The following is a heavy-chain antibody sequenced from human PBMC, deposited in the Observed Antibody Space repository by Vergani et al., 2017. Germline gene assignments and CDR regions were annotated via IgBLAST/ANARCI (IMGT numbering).Heavy chain of an antibody. D-gene: IGHD6-19*01. CDR1: GFTFSSYG. Sequence: QVQLVESGGGVVQPGRSLRLSCAASGFTFSSYGMHWVRQAPGKGLEWVAVISYDGSNKYYADSVKGRFTISRDNSKNTLYLQMNSLRAEDTAVYYCARAPSGWYKFLYYGMDVWGQGTTVTVSS. CDR2: ISYDGSNK. V-gene: IGHV3-30*03. CDR3: ARAPSGWYKFLYYGMDV. J-gene: IGHJ6*02.